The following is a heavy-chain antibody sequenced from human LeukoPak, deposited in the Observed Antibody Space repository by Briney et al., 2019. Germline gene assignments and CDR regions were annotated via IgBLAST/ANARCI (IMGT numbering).Heavy chain of an antibody. CDR2: IYYSGST. D-gene: IGHD1-26*01. CDR3: ARAKWELLEFYYGMDV. CDR1: GGSISSSSYY. V-gene: IGHV4-39*07. Sequence: SETLSLTCTVSGGSISSSSYYWGWIRQPPGKGLEWIGSIYYSGSTYYNPSLKSRVTISVDTSKNQFSLKLSSVTAADTAVYYCARAKWELLEFYYGMDVWGQGTTVTVSS. J-gene: IGHJ6*02.